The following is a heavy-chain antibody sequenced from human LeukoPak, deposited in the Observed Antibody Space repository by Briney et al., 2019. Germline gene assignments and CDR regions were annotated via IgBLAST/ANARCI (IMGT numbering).Heavy chain of an antibody. CDR1: GYSFTSYW. CDR3: PRTYYAISTGYRYIDY. Sequence: GESLEISCKGSGYSFTSYWIGWVRQMPGKGLEWMGIIYPGDSDTRYSPSCQGQVTISADKSISTAYLQWSSLKASDTAMYYCPRTYYAISTGYRYIDYWGQGTLVTVSS. J-gene: IGHJ4*02. CDR2: IYPGDSDT. D-gene: IGHD3-9*01. V-gene: IGHV5-51*01.